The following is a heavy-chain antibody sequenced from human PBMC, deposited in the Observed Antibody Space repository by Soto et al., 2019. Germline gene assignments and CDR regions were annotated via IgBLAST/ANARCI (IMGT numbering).Heavy chain of an antibody. Sequence: QVQLQESGPGLVEPSGTLSLTCTVSGASVSSGGWWTWLRQPPGKGLEWIGESYHSGGTNYNPSHKSGVSMSLDNSKLQCSLRLNYVAAAETALYYCTTKPVGLNFGFQSWGQGTLVTVSS. V-gene: IGHV4-4*02. CDR2: SYHSGGT. CDR3: TTKPVGLNFGFQS. CDR1: GASVSSGGW. J-gene: IGHJ4*02. D-gene: IGHD1-26*01.